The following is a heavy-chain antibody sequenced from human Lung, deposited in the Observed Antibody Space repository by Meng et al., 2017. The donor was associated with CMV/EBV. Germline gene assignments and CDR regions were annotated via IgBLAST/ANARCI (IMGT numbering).Heavy chain of an antibody. V-gene: IGHV3-21*01. Sequence: GGSXRLXCAASGFTFSGYSMNWVRQAPGKGLEWVSMISSSSRYIYYADSVKGRFTIARDNAENSLYLQMNNLRADETAVYYCARRMGTGYTSDWGQGTLVTVS. CDR3: ARRMGTGYTSD. D-gene: IGHD6-19*01. J-gene: IGHJ4*02. CDR1: GFTFSGYS. CDR2: ISSSSRYI.